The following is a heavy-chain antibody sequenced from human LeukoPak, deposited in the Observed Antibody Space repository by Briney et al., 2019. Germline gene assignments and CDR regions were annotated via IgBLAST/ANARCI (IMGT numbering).Heavy chain of an antibody. Sequence: PSETLSLTCTVSGYSISSGYYWGWIRQPPGKGLEWIGSIYHSGSTYYNPSLKSRVTISVDTSKNQFSLKLSSVTAADPAVYYCARGSGYYMDVWGKGTTVTVSS. J-gene: IGHJ6*03. CDR3: ARGSGYYMDV. CDR2: IYHSGST. CDR1: GYSISSGYY. D-gene: IGHD2-15*01. V-gene: IGHV4-38-2*02.